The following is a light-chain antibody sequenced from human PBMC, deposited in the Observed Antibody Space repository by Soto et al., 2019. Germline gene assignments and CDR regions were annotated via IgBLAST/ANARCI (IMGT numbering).Light chain of an antibody. CDR1: SSVVGGYSY. CDR3: ASYTTSSTYV. Sequence: QSVLTQPASVSGSPGQSIAISCTGTSSVVGGYSYVSWYQQQPGKAPKLVISDVSNRPSGVSDRFSGSKSGNTASLTISGLQTEDEADSYCASYTTSSTYVFGTGTKVTVL. CDR2: DVS. V-gene: IGLV2-14*01. J-gene: IGLJ1*01.